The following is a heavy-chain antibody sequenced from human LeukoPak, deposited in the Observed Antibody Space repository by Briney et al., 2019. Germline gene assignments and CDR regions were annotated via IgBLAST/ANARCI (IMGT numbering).Heavy chain of an antibody. D-gene: IGHD3-10*01. CDR1: VYTFTGYY. J-gene: IGHJ4*02. CDR2: INPNSGGT. V-gene: IGHV1-2*02. CDR3: ASQGMVRGVTIDY. Sequence: ASVTVSCKASVYTFTGYYMHWVRQAPGQGLEWMGWINPNSGGTNYAQKFQGRVTMTRDTSISTAYMELSRLRSDDTAVHYCASQGMVRGVTIDYWGQGTLVTVSS.